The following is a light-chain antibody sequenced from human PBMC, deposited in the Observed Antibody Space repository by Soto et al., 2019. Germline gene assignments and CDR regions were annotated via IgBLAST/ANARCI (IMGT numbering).Light chain of an antibody. J-gene: IGLJ1*01. V-gene: IGLV2-14*01. Sequence: QSVLTQPASVSGSPGQSITISCTGTSSDVGGHNYVSWYQQHPGKAPKLIIYEVSNRPSGVSNRFSGSKSGNTASLTISGLQAEDEADYYCNSYTSKSTGVFGTGTKLTVL. CDR1: SSDVGGHNY. CDR3: NSYTSKSTGV. CDR2: EVS.